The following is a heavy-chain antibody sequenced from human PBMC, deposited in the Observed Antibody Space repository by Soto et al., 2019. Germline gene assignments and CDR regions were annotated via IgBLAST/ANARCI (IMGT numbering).Heavy chain of an antibody. Sequence: QVQLVQSGSEVKKPGSSVRVSCKASGGSVSNSAISWLRQAPGQGLEWMGGIIPIFGPAIYARKFQARFTLCADDSKSTAYMELTDVRSEDKAVYYCGRGRSLPMVEYRGKGTLGPVS. J-gene: IGHJ4*01. CDR3: GRGRSLPMVEY. CDR2: IIPIFGPA. D-gene: IGHD2-8*01. CDR1: GGSVSNSA. V-gene: IGHV1-69*01.